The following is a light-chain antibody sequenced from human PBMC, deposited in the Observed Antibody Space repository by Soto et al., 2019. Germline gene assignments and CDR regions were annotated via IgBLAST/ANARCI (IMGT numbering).Light chain of an antibody. CDR3: QQYGSSPTT. J-gene: IGKJ1*01. V-gene: IGKV3-20*01. CDR1: QSVFNNH. Sequence: EIVLTQSPGTLSLSPGVRATLSCRASQSVFNNHIGWYQQKPGQAPRRLIFGASFRATGIPDRFSGRGSGTDVTLTISRLEPEDFAVYYCQQYGSSPTTFGQGTKVDIK. CDR2: GAS.